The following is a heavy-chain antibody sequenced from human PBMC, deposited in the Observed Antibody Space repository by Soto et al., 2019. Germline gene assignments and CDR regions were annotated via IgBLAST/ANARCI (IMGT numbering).Heavy chain of an antibody. D-gene: IGHD1-7*01. Sequence: ASVKVSCKVSGYTLTELSMHWVRQAPGKGLEWMGGFDPEDGETIYAQKFQGRVTMTEDTSTDTAYMELSSLRSEDTAVYYCATPHNWNYTRAVWADWFDPWGQGTLVTVSS. CDR3: ATPHNWNYTRAVWADWFDP. CDR1: GYTLTELS. CDR2: FDPEDGET. J-gene: IGHJ5*02. V-gene: IGHV1-24*01.